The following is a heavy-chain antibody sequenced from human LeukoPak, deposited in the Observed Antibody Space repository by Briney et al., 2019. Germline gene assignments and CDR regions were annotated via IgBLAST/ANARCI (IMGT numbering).Heavy chain of an antibody. CDR1: GGSISSYY. CDR3: ARDGRIRGYCSSSCHSVDAFDI. J-gene: IGHJ3*02. Sequence: PAETLSLTCTVSGGSISSYYWSWIRQPPGKGLEWVGYIYCRGGTNYNPSLKSRVTIAVDTSKIQYSLELSSVTAADTAVYYCARDGRIRGYCSSSCHSVDAFDIWGQGTMVTVSS. V-gene: IGHV4-59*01. CDR2: IYCRGGT. D-gene: IGHD2-2*01.